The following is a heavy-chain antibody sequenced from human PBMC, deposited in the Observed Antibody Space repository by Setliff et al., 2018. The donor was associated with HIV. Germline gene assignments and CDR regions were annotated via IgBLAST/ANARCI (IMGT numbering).Heavy chain of an antibody. CDR2: VVPEDGKT. CDR3: AKQGKYFDWLFSSAVDLMFDL. Sequence: ASVKVSCKASGYTFSDYYMHWVQQAPGKGLEWVGRVVPEDGKTIYAERFQDRITITADTSIGTVYMELSSLRSEDTAVYYCAKQGKYFDWLFSSAVDLMFDLWGQGTPVTVSS. CDR1: GYTFSDYY. J-gene: IGHJ4*02. D-gene: IGHD3-9*01. V-gene: IGHV1-69-2*01.